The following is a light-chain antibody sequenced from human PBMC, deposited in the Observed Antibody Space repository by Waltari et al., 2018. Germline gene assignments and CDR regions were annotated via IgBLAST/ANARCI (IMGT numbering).Light chain of an antibody. CDR2: AAS. J-gene: IGKJ3*01. CDR1: QSIRDY. Sequence: DIQMTQSPSSLSASVGDRVTITCRASQSIRDYLNWYQQKPGKAPNLLIYAASSLQSGVPSRFSGSGSGTDFTLTISSLQPEDFATYYCQQGYNSPFTFGPGTKVAIK. V-gene: IGKV1-39*01. CDR3: QQGYNSPFT.